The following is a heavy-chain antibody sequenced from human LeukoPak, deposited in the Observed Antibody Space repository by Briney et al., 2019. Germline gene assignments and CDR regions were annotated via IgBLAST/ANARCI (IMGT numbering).Heavy chain of an antibody. CDR3: ARGSLTAMGPFDY. CDR1: GGTFSSYA. Sequence: GASVKVSCKASGGTFSSYAISWVRQAPGQGLEWMGRIIPILGIANYAQKFQGRVTITADKSTSTAYMELSSLRSEDTAVYYCARGSLTAMGPFDYWGQGTLVTVSS. J-gene: IGHJ4*02. CDR2: IIPILGIA. D-gene: IGHD5-18*01. V-gene: IGHV1-69*04.